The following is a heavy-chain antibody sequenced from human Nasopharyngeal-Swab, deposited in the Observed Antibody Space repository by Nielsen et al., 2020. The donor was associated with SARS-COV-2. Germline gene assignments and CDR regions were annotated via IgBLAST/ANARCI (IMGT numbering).Heavy chain of an antibody. D-gene: IGHD5-12*01. CDR3: ARDNLGRDYYFDN. CDR1: GYTFTDYY. Sequence: ASVKVSCKASGYTFTDYYIHWVRQAHGQGLEWMGWINPHSGGTHYSQKFQGRVTMTRDTSTNTAYMGLSRLTSDDTAVYFCARDNLGRDYYFDNWGQGTLVTVSS. J-gene: IGHJ4*02. V-gene: IGHV1-2*02. CDR2: INPHSGGT.